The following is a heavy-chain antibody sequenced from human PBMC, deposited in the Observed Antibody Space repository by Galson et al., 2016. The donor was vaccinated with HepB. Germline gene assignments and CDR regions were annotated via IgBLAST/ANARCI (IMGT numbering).Heavy chain of an antibody. Sequence: SVKVSCKASGYTFNSYAMHWVRQAPGQRLEWMGWINAGNGNTKYSQKFQGRVTITRDRSASTVYMELSSPRSEDTAVYYCARDRFTYCGGDCPFDNWGQGTLVTVSP. V-gene: IGHV1-3*01. CDR2: INAGNGNT. CDR3: ARDRFTYCGGDCPFDN. J-gene: IGHJ4*02. CDR1: GYTFNSYA. D-gene: IGHD2-21*01.